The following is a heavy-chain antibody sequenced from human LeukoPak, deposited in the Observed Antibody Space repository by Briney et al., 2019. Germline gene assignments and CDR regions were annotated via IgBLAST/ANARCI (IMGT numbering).Heavy chain of an antibody. CDR1: GFTFSSYG. D-gene: IGHD2-15*01. CDR3: ARGLGYCSGGSCYSGAFDI. J-gene: IGHJ3*02. Sequence: GGSLRLSCAASGFTFSSYGMHWVRQAPGKGLEWVAFIRYDGSNKYYADSVKGRFTISRDNSKNTLYLQMNSLRAEDTAVYYCARGLGYCSGGSCYSGAFDIWGQGTMVTVSS. CDR2: IRYDGSNK. V-gene: IGHV3-30*02.